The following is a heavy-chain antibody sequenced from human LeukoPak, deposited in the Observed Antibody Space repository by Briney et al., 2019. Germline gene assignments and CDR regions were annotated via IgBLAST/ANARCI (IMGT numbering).Heavy chain of an antibody. CDR2: ISSSSSYI. CDR3: AKDRYDFPNLDY. V-gene: IGHV3-21*01. CDR1: GFTFSSYS. J-gene: IGHJ4*02. D-gene: IGHD3-3*01. Sequence: GGSLRLSCAASGFTFSSYSMNWVRQAPGKGLEWVSSISSSSSYIYYADSVMGRFTISRDNAKNSLYLQMNSLRAEDTAVYYCAKDRYDFPNLDYWGQGTLVTVSS.